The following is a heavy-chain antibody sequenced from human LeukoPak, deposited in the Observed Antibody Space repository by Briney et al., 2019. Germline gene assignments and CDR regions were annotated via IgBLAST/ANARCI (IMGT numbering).Heavy chain of an antibody. CDR2: ISAYNGNT. Sequence: ASVKVSCKASGYTFTSYAMHWVRQAPGQGLEWMGWISAYNGNTNYAQKLQGRVTMTTDTSTSTAYMELRSLRSDDTAVYYCARGTDYDFWSGYLQKTCWFDPWGQGTLVTVSS. CDR1: GYTFTSYA. V-gene: IGHV1-18*01. D-gene: IGHD3-3*01. J-gene: IGHJ5*02. CDR3: ARGTDYDFWSGYLQKTCWFDP.